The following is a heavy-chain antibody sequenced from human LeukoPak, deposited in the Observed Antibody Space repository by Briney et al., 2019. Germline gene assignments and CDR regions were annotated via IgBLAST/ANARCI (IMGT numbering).Heavy chain of an antibody. CDR3: GRVRLDGGNDDSLSLDY. CDR1: GGSINVHY. D-gene: IGHD4-23*01. Sequence: SETLSLTCTLYGGSINVHYGIWIRQPPGKGLGWVGYVYSDGGTNYNRSLKSRVTLSVDTSKDQVSLNLGSVTTAGTALYYFGRVRLDGGNDDSLSLDYGGQGTLVTVS. CDR2: VYSDGGT. V-gene: IGHV4-59*11. J-gene: IGHJ4*01.